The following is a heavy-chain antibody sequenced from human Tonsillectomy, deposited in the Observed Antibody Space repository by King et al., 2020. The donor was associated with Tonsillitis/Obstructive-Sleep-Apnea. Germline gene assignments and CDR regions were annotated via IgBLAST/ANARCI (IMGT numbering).Heavy chain of an antibody. CDR2: IFYSGST. CDR1: GGSISSYY. CDR3: ARDHCSSTSCYGNYYYMDV. D-gene: IGHD2-2*01. J-gene: IGHJ6*03. V-gene: IGHV4-59*01. Sequence: VQLQESGPGLVKPSETLSLTCTVSGGSISSYYWSWIRQPPGKGLEWIGYIFYSGSTNYNTSLKSRVTISVDTSKNQFSLKLSSVTAADTAVYYCARDHCSSTSCYGNYYYMDVWGKGTTVTVSS.